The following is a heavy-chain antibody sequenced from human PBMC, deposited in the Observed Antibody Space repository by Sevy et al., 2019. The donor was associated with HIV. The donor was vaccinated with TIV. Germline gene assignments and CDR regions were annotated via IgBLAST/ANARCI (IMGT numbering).Heavy chain of an antibody. V-gene: IGHV3-30*02. J-gene: IGHJ3*02. CDR2: IRYDGSNK. CDR1: GFTFSSYG. CDR3: AKGGPRGRPVAFDI. Sequence: GGSLRLSCAASGFTFSSYGMHWVRQAPGKGLEWVAFIRYDGSNKYYADSVKGRFTISRDNSKNTLYLQMNRLRAEDTAVYYCAKGGPRGRPVAFDIWGQGTMVTVSS. D-gene: IGHD2-2*01.